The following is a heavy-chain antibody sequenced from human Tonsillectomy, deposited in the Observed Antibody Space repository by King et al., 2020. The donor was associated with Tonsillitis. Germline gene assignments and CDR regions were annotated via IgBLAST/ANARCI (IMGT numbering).Heavy chain of an antibody. CDR1: GFTVSSNY. D-gene: IGHD3-16*01. CDR2: IYSVGST. J-gene: IGHJ4*02. V-gene: IGHV3-53*01. Sequence: QLVQSGGGLIQPGGSLRLSCAASGFTVSSNYMTWVRQAPGKGLEWVSVIYSVGSTYYAGSVKGRFTISRDNSKNTLYLQMNSLRAEDTAVYYCARAFHTYFDYWGQGTLVTVSS. CDR3: ARAFHTYFDY.